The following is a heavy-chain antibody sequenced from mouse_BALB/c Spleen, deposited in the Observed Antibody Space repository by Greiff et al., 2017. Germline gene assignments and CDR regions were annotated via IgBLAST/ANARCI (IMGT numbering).Heavy chain of an antibody. CDR2: ISSGGSYT. CDR3: ARGMITVYAMDY. D-gene: IGHD2-4*01. J-gene: IGHJ4*01. Sequence: EVKLVESGGGLVKPGGSLKLSCAASGFTFSSYAMSWVRQSPEKRLEWVAEISSGGSYTYYPDTVTGRFTISRDNAKNTLYLEMSSLRSEDTAMYYCARGMITVYAMDYWGQGTSVTVSS. V-gene: IGHV5-9-4*01. CDR1: GFTFSSYA.